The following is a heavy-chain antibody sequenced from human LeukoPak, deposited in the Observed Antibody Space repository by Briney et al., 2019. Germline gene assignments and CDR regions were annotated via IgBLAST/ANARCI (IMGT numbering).Heavy chain of an antibody. J-gene: IGHJ4*02. Sequence: QTGGSLRLSCAASGFSVVSYYMTWVRQAPGKGLEWVSVIYSGGAAFYTDSVKGRFTISRDGSKKTVYLQMNSLRAEDTAVYYCARGISPMVGRYYLELWGQGTLVTVSS. CDR3: ARGISPMVGRYYLEL. CDR2: IYSGGAA. D-gene: IGHD4/OR15-4a*01. CDR1: GFSVVSYY. V-gene: IGHV3-53*01.